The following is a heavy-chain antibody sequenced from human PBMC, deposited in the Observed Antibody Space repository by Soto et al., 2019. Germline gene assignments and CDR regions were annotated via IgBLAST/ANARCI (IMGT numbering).Heavy chain of an antibody. J-gene: IGHJ4*02. CDR3: ARASRRDIVLVPAAVGAGFPLYYVDY. CDR2: IYYSGST. CDR1: GGSISSYY. V-gene: IGHV4-59*08. D-gene: IGHD2-2*01. Sequence: PSETLSLTCTVSGGSISSYYWSWIRQPPGKGLEWIGYIYYSGSTNYNPSLKSRVTISVDTSKNQFSLKLSSVTAADTAVYYCARASRRDIVLVPAAVGAGFPLYYVDYWGQGTLVTFSS.